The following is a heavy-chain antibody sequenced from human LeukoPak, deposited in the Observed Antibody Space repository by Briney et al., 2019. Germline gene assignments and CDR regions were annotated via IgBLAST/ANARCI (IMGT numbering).Heavy chain of an antibody. J-gene: IGHJ4*02. D-gene: IGHD7-27*01. CDR3: ANHIKTGDGYFDY. CDR2: IGGSGGTT. Sequence: HPGGSLRLSCAGSGFTFRSYAMSWVRQSPGKGLEWVSAIGGSGGTTYYADSVKGRFTISRDNSKNTLYLQMNSLRAEDTAVYYCANHIKTGDGYFDYWGQGTLVTVSS. V-gene: IGHV3-23*01. CDR1: GFTFRSYA.